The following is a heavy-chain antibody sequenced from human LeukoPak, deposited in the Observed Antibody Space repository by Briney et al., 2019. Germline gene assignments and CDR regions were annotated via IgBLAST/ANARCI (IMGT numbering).Heavy chain of an antibody. CDR2: IYYSGST. CDR3: ATHSSGYDSGNDAFDI. V-gene: IGHV4-30-4*08. D-gene: IGHD3-22*01. Sequence: PSETLSLTCNVSGASMGSDSYSWVWLRQPPGKGLEWIGYIYYSGSTYYNPSLKSRVTISVDTSKTRFSLKLSSVTAADTAVYYCATHSSGYDSGNDAFDIWGQGTMVTVSS. CDR1: GASMGSDSYS. J-gene: IGHJ3*02.